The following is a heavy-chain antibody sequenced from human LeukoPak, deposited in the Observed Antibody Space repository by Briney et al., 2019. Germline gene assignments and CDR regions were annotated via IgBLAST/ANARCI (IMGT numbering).Heavy chain of an antibody. J-gene: IGHJ4*02. CDR2: IYHSGST. CDR1: GGSISSGGYS. V-gene: IGHV4-30-2*01. Sequence: SETLSLTCAVSGGSISSGGYSWSWIRQPPGKGLEWIGYIYHSGSTYYNPSLKSRVTISVDRSKNQFSLKLSSVTAADTAEYYCASSVVTRSPFDYWGQGTLVTVSS. D-gene: IGHD4-23*01. CDR3: ASSVVTRSPFDY.